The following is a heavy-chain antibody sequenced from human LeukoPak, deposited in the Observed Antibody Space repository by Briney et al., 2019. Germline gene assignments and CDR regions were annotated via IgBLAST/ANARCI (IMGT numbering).Heavy chain of an antibody. CDR3: ARDLMDLEWFVWDFDY. V-gene: IGHV1-2*02. CDR1: GYTFTGYY. CDR2: INPNSGGT. J-gene: IGHJ4*02. D-gene: IGHD3-3*01. Sequence: ASVKVSCKASGYTFTGYYMHWVRQAPGQGLEWMGWINPNSGGTNYAQKFQGRVTMTRDTSISTAYMELSRLRSDDPAVYYCARDLMDLEWFVWDFDYWGQGTLVTVSS.